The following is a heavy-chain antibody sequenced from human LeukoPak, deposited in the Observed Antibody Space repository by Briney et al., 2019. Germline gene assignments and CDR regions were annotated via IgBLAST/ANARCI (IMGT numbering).Heavy chain of an antibody. J-gene: IGHJ4*02. D-gene: IGHD3-16*01. CDR2: VSAGGGST. V-gene: IGHV3-23*01. Sequence: PGGSLRLSCAASGFTFSNYAMSWVRQAPGKGLEWVSLVSAGGGSTYYADSVKGRFTISRDNSKNTLYLQMNSLRAEDTAIYYCEKGGGLCVGYFDYWGQGTLVTVSS. CDR3: EKGGGLCVGYFDY. CDR1: GFTFSNYA.